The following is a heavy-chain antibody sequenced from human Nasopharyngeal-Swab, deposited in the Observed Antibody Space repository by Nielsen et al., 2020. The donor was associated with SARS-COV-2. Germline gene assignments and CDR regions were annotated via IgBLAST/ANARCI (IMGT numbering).Heavy chain of an antibody. D-gene: IGHD2-2*01. V-gene: IGHV3-11*06. CDR2: IGSSTSYT. Sequence: GESLKISCAASGFTFSDYYMSWIRQAPGKGLEWVSYIGSSTSYTNYADSVKGRFTISRDNAKNSLYLQMNSLRAGDTAVYYCAREGNTSAGDYYYGMDVWGQGTTVTVSS. CDR1: GFTFSDYY. J-gene: IGHJ6*02. CDR3: AREGNTSAGDYYYGMDV.